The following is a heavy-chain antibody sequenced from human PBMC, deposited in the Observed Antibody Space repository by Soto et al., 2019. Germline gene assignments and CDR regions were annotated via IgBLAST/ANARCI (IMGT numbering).Heavy chain of an antibody. V-gene: IGHV5-51*01. CDR1: GYSFTSYW. J-gene: IGHJ6*03. D-gene: IGHD2-21*01. Sequence: PGESLKISCKGSGYSFTSYWIGWVRQMPGKGLEWMGIIYPGDSDTRYSPSFQGQVTISADKSISTAYLQWSSLKASDTAMYYCARVPIPSNYYYYYMDVWGKGTTVTVS. CDR2: IYPGDSDT. CDR3: ARVPIPSNYYYYYMDV.